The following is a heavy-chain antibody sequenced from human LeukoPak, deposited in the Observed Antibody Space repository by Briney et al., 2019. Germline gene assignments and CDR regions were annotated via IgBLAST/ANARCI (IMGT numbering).Heavy chain of an antibody. CDR3: ARGAWEPGTFDP. CDR2: INHSGST. Sequence: SETLSLPCAVYGGSFSGYYWSWIRQPPGKGLEWIGEINHSGSTNYNPSLKSRVTISVDTSKNQFSLKLSSVTAADTAVHYCARGAWEPGTFDPWGQGTLVTVSS. CDR1: GGSFSGYY. J-gene: IGHJ5*02. D-gene: IGHD1-26*01. V-gene: IGHV4-34*01.